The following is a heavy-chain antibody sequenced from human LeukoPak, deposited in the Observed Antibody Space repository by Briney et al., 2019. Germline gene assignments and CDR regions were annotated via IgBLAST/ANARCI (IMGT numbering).Heavy chain of an antibody. D-gene: IGHD3-3*01. J-gene: IGHJ5*02. V-gene: IGHV1-18*01. Sequence: ASVKVSCKASGYTFTSYGISWVRQAPGQGLEWMGWISAYNGNTNYAQKLQGRVTMTTDTSTSTAYMELRSLRSDDTAVYYCARENTYYDFWSGYQIHNWFDPWGQGTLVTVSS. CDR1: GYTFTSYG. CDR2: ISAYNGNT. CDR3: ARENTYYDFWSGYQIHNWFDP.